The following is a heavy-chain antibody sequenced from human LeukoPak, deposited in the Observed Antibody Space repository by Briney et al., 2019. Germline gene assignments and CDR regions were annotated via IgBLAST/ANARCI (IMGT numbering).Heavy chain of an antibody. V-gene: IGHV3-53*01. CDR2: IYSGGST. J-gene: IGHJ4*02. CDR3: ARGGSGWYYFDY. D-gene: IGHD6-19*01. CDR1: GFTVSSNY. Sequence: GGSLRLSCAASGFTVSSNYMSWVRQAPGKGLEWVSVIYSGGSTYYADSVKGRFTVSRDNSKNTLYLQMNSLRAEDTAVYYCARGGSGWYYFDYWGQGTLVTVSS.